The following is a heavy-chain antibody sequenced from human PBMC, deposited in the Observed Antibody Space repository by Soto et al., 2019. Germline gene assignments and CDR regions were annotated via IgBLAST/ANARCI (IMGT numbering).Heavy chain of an antibody. Sequence: PSETLSLTCTVSGGSISSYYWSWIRQPPGKGLEWIGSIYYSGSTYYNPSLKSRVTISVDTSKNQFSLKLSSVTAADTAVYYCARHGDIVVVPAAIHFDYWGQGTLVTVPQ. D-gene: IGHD2-2*01. V-gene: IGHV4-59*08. CDR3: ARHGDIVVVPAAIHFDY. J-gene: IGHJ4*02. CDR2: IYYSGST. CDR1: GGSISSYY.